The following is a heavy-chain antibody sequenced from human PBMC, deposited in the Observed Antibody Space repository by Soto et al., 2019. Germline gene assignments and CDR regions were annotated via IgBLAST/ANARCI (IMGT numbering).Heavy chain of an antibody. J-gene: IGHJ4*02. CDR2: MNPNSGNT. CDR1: GYTFTSYN. Sequence: ASVKVSCKASGYTFTSYNINWVRQATGQGLEWMGWMNPNSGNTGYAQKFQGRVTMTRNTSTSTAYMELSSLRSDDTAVYYCASEDKGGGYGDYFHYSGQGTLVTVSS. CDR3: ASEDKGGGYGDYFHY. D-gene: IGHD4-17*01. V-gene: IGHV1-8*01.